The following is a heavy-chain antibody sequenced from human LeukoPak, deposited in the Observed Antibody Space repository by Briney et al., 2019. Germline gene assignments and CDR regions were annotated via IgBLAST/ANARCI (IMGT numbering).Heavy chain of an antibody. CDR3: ARGRVTMVRGVRAAWFDP. Sequence: SETLSLTCAVSGGSISSGGYSWSWIRQPRGKGLEWIGYIYHSGSTYYNPSLKSRVTISVDRSKNQFSLKLSSVTAADTAVYYCARGRVTMVRGVRAAWFDPWGQGTLVTVSS. V-gene: IGHV4-30-2*01. D-gene: IGHD3-10*01. CDR2: IYHSGST. CDR1: GGSISSGGYS. J-gene: IGHJ5*02.